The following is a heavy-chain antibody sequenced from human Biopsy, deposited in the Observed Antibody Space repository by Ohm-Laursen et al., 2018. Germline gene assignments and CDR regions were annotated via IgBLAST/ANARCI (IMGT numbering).Heavy chain of an antibody. D-gene: IGHD3-22*01. CDR2: IFNSANT. CDR1: GGSISSGGSY. Sequence: TLSLTCTVSGGSISSGGSYWSWIRQRPGKGLEWIGYIFNSANTYYNPSLKNLITISGDTSKNQFSLKLKSVTAADTAVYYCARGDYFDSNGYFWFDPWGQGTLVTVSS. CDR3: ARGDYFDSNGYFWFDP. J-gene: IGHJ5*02. V-gene: IGHV4-31*01.